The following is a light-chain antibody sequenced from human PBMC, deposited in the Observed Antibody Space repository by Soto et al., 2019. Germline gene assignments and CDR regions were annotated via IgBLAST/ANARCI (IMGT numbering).Light chain of an antibody. Sequence: QSALTQPASVSGSPGQSITISCTGTSSDVGGYNFVSWYQQHPGKAPKLMIYEVTNRPSGVSNRFSGSKSGNTASLTISGLQTEDEADYFCSSYTRQNTRVFGGGTKLTVL. CDR3: SSYTRQNTRV. CDR2: EVT. V-gene: IGLV2-14*01. CDR1: SSDVGGYNF. J-gene: IGLJ3*02.